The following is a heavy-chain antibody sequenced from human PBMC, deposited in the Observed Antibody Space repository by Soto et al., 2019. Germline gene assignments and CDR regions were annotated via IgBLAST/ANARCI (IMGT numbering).Heavy chain of an antibody. J-gene: IGHJ6*02. CDR2: IYRGDSDT. Sequence: PGEALKIPSNRSGYSFTSYWIGWVPQIPGKGLEWMAIIYRGDSDTRYSASVKGQVTISADKSISTAYLQWSSLKASDTAMYYCARQEYDYGAGSAYDYGMDVWGQGTTVTVSS. D-gene: IGHD3-10*01. CDR3: ARQEYDYGAGSAYDYGMDV. V-gene: IGHV5-51*01. CDR1: GYSFTSYW.